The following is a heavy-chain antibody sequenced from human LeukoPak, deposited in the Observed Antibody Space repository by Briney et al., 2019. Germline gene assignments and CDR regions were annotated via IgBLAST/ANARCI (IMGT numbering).Heavy chain of an antibody. Sequence: TLSLTFPVSGGSIICGKYYWNGIRQPPGKGLEWIGYIYYTGSTYYSPSLKSRFTISVETSKKQFSLKRSSVTAADTAVYYCASMAVGIDAFDIWGQGTMVTASS. V-gene: IGHV4-30-4*01. CDR1: GGSIICGKYY. J-gene: IGHJ3*02. CDR3: ASMAVGIDAFDI. D-gene: IGHD1-26*01. CDR2: IYYTGST.